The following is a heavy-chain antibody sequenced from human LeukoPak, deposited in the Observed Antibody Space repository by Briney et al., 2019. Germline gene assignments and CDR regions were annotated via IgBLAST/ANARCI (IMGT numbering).Heavy chain of an antibody. V-gene: IGHV4-59*01. CDR3: ASGGYIYGYSSGYYFDY. J-gene: IGHJ4*02. D-gene: IGHD3-22*01. CDR1: GGSISSYY. Sequence: SETLSLTCTVSGGSISSYYWGWIRQPPGKGLEWIGYIYYRGSTNYNPSLKSRVTISVDTSKNQFSLKLSSVTAADTAVYYCASGGYIYGYSSGYYFDYWGQGTLVTVSS. CDR2: IYYRGST.